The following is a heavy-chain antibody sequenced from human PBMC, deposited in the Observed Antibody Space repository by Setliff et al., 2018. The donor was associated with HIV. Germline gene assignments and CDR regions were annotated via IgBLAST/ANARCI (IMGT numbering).Heavy chain of an antibody. Sequence: SETLSLTCTLYGGSLTNYYWTWVRQSPGEGLEWIGEIVDSGSTTYNPSLKSRVTISLDTSKKQFSLKLKSVTAADTAVYYCARGSSGSDRTEYDDAFDIWGQGTVVTVSS. D-gene: IGHD3-22*01. J-gene: IGHJ3*02. CDR2: IVDSGST. CDR3: ARGSSGSDRTEYDDAFDI. CDR1: GGSLTNYY. V-gene: IGHV4-34*01.